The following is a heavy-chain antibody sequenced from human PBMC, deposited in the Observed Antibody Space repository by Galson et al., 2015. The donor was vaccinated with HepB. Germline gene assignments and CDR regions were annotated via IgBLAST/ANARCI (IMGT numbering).Heavy chain of an antibody. J-gene: IGHJ6*02. CDR1: GFTFSSYA. CDR3: ARDRSSSRPYYYYGMDV. V-gene: IGHV3-30-3*01. CDR2: ISYDGSNK. Sequence: SLRLSCAASGFTFSSYAMHWVRQAPGKGLEWVAVISYDGSNKYYADSVKGRFTISRDNSKNTLYLQMNSLRAEDTAVYYCARDRSSSRPYYYYGMDVWGQGTTVTVSS. D-gene: IGHD6-6*01.